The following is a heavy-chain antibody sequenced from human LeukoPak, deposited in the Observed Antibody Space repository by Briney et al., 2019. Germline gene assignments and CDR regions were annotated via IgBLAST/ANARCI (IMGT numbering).Heavy chain of an antibody. CDR3: ARGRVAAAGAAEYFQH. D-gene: IGHD6-13*01. V-gene: IGHV1-46*01. CDR2: INPSGGST. J-gene: IGHJ1*01. CDR1: GYTFTSYY. Sequence: ASVKVSCKASGYTFTSYYIHWVRQAPGEGLEWMGIINPSGGSTSYAQKFQGRVTMTRDMSTSTVYMELSSLRSEDTAVYYCARGRVAAAGAAEYFQHWGQGTLVTVSS.